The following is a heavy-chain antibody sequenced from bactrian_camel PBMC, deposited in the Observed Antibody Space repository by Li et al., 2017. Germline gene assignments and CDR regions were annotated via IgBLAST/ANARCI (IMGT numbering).Heavy chain of an antibody. Sequence: VQLVESGGGKVQPGGSLRLSCAASLSAFSSYDMSWVRQAPGKGLEWVSAMDSGSGKTYYIDSVKGRFTISRDNVKGTLYLQMNNLKPEDTAMYYCAANSLGCKYCGGGYCLGSADFGYWGQGTQVTVS. CDR1: LSAFSSYD. V-gene: IGHV3S40*01. D-gene: IGHD2*01. J-gene: IGHJ6*01. CDR3: AANSLGCKYCGGGYCLGSADFGY. CDR2: MDSGSGKT.